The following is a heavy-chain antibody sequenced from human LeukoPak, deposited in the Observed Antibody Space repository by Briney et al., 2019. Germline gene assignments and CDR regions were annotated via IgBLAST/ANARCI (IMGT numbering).Heavy chain of an antibody. CDR2: ISSNGGNT. Sequence: GGSLRLSCAASGFTFSSYAMHWVRQAPGKGLEYVSAISSNGGNTYYADSVKGRFTISRDNSKNTLYLQMSSLRPEDTALYYCVRDSSGSYDADYWGQGTLVTVSS. D-gene: IGHD6-19*01. CDR1: GFTFSSYA. V-gene: IGHV3-64D*06. CDR3: VRDSSGSYDADY. J-gene: IGHJ4*02.